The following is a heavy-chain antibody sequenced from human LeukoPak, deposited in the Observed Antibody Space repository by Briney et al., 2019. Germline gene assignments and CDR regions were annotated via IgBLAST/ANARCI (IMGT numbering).Heavy chain of an antibody. D-gene: IGHD2-8*02. J-gene: IGHJ6*02. CDR2: ISANGGSS. CDR3: TKSTDYWYYGMDV. Sequence: GGSLRLSCAASGFTFSTFAMYWVRQAPRKGPEWVSGISANGGSSTYADSVRGRFTSSRDNSRNTLYLQMSSLRVDDTATYYCTKSTDYWYYGMDVWGQGTTVTVSS. V-gene: IGHV3-23*01. CDR1: GFTFSTFA.